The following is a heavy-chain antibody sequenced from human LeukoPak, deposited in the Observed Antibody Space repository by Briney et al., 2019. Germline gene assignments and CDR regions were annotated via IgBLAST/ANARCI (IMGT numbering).Heavy chain of an antibody. D-gene: IGHD7-27*01. CDR2: INPSGGST. CDR3: ARSHLPGAFAPVYDS. CDR1: GYTFTSYY. V-gene: IGHV1-46*01. J-gene: IGHJ4*02. Sequence: ASVKVSCKASGYTFTSYYMHWVRQAPGQGLEWMGIINPSGGSTSYAQKFQGRVTMTRDMSTSTVYMELSSLRSEDTAVYYCARSHLPGAFAPVYDSWGQGTLVTVSS.